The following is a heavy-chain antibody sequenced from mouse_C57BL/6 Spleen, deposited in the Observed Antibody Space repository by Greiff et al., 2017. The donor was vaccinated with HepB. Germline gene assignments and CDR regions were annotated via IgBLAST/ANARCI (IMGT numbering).Heavy chain of an antibody. D-gene: IGHD6-1*01. CDR3: ARGTAGIDY. J-gene: IGHJ2*01. Sequence: VKLQQPGAELVRPGSSVKLSCKASGYTFTSYWMHWVKQRPIQGLEWIGNIDPSDSETHYNQKFKDKATLTVDKSSSTAYMQLSSLTSEAAAVYYCARGTAGIDYWGQGTTLTVSS. CDR2: IDPSDSET. CDR1: GYTFTSYW. V-gene: IGHV1-52*01.